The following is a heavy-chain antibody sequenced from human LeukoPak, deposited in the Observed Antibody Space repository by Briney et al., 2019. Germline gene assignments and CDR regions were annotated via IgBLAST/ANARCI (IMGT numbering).Heavy chain of an antibody. Sequence: GGSLRLSCAASGFTFSSSWMTWVRQAPGKGLEWVANMKYDGTEKYYVDSVKGRFTISRDNAKNSLYLQMNSLRAEDTAVYYCARDLHCIGVSCHTDYYYYMDVWGKGTTVTVSS. V-gene: IGHV3-7*01. CDR1: GFTFSSSW. CDR2: MKYDGTEK. D-gene: IGHD2-15*01. CDR3: ARDLHCIGVSCHTDYYYYMDV. J-gene: IGHJ6*03.